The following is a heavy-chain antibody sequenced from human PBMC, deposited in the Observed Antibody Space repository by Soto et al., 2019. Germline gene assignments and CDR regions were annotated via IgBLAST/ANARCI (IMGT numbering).Heavy chain of an antibody. J-gene: IGHJ5*02. CDR1: GYSFTGNS. CDR2: IIPIFGTA. Sequence: SVKVSCKASGYSFTGNSMHWVRQAPGQGLEWMGGIIPIFGTANYAQKFQGRVTITADESTSTAYMELSSLRSEDTAVYYCARGVRYWFDPWGQGTLVTVS. V-gene: IGHV1-69*13. CDR3: ARGVRYWFDP. D-gene: IGHD3-16*02.